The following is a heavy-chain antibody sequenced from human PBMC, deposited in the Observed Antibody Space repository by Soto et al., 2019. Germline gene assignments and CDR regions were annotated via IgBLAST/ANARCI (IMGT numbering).Heavy chain of an antibody. CDR2: ISSSSSYI. D-gene: IGHD5-18*01. Sequence: SLRLSCAASGFTFSSYSMNWVRQAPGKGLEWVSSISSSSSYIYYADSVKGRFTISRDNAKNSLYLQMNSLRAEDTAVYYCARDVYSYLGPGPYYFDYWGQGTLVTGSS. J-gene: IGHJ4*02. CDR1: GFTFSSYS. V-gene: IGHV3-21*01. CDR3: ARDVYSYLGPGPYYFDY.